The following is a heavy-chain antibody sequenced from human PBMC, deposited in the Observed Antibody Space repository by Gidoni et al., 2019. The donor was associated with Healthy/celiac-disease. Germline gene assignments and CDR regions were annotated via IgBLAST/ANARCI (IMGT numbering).Heavy chain of an antibody. CDR2: ISSSSSYI. J-gene: IGHJ3*02. Sequence: EVKLVESGGGLVKHGGSLRISCADSGFTVSSYSMNWVRQAPGKGMEEVSSISSSSSYIYYADSVKGRFTISRDNAKNSLYLQMNSLRAEDTAVYYCARWVAAAGTDDDAFDIWAKGQWSPSLQ. D-gene: IGHD6-13*01. CDR3: ARWVAAAGTDDDAFDI. CDR1: GFTVSSYS. V-gene: IGHV3-21*01.